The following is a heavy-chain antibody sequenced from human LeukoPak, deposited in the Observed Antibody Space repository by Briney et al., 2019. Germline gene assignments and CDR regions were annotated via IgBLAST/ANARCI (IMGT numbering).Heavy chain of an antibody. CDR1: GFIFSSYA. V-gene: IGHV3-23*01. CDR2: ISGSGGST. CDR3: AKARLRQVYYYGMDV. Sequence: GGSLRLSCAASGFIFSSYAMSWVRQAPGKGLEWVSAISGSGGSTYYADSVKGRFTISRDNSKNTLYLQMNSLRAEDTAVYYCAKARLRQVYYYGMDVWGQGTTVTVSS. D-gene: IGHD6-25*01. J-gene: IGHJ6*02.